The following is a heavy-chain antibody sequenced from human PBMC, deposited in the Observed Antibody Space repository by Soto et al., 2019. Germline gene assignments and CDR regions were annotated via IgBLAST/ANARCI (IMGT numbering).Heavy chain of an antibody. V-gene: IGHV4-59*01. CDR3: ARRWSGTDY. J-gene: IGHJ4*01. Sequence: QVQLQESGPGLVKPSETLSLTCTVSGGSITSYYWSWIRQPPGKGLEWIGYIHNSGSTSYNPSLQSRVTISADVSKNQFSLDLRSVTAADTAVYYRARRWSGTDYWGHGTLVTVSS. CDR1: GGSITSYY. D-gene: IGHD3-10*01. CDR2: IHNSGST.